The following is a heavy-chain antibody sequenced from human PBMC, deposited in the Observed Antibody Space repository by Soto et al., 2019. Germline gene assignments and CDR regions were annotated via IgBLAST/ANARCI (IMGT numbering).Heavy chain of an antibody. J-gene: IGHJ4*02. CDR1: GFTFSNYY. Sequence: QVQLVESGGGLVQPGGSVRLSCAASGFTFSNYYMSWIRQAPGKGLEWVSYISSRASTIFYADSVKGRFTISRDNVKNSLYLQMNSLRAEDTAVYYCASGTNGAFFVYWGQGILVAVSS. CDR2: ISSRASTI. D-gene: IGHD2-8*01. V-gene: IGHV3-11*01. CDR3: ASGTNGAFFVY.